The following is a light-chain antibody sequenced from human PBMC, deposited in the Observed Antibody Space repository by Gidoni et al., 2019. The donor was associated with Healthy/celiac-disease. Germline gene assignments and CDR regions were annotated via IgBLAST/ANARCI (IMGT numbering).Light chain of an antibody. CDR2: SAS. V-gene: IGKV1-39*01. J-gene: IGKJ2*01. CDR1: QSISSY. Sequence: DIQMTQSPSSLSASVGDRVTITCRASQSISSYLNWYQQKPGKAPKLLIYSASSWQSGGPSRFSGSRSATDFTLTISSLQPEDFATYYCQQSYSTPPYTFGQGTKLEIK. CDR3: QQSYSTPPYT.